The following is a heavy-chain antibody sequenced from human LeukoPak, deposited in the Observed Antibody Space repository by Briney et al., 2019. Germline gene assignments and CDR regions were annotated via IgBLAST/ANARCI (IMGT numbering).Heavy chain of an antibody. CDR1: GGSISSYY. CDR3: ARGSRRHHDGSGYYFGEFDF. Sequence: SETLSLTCTVSGGSISSYYWSWIRQPPGKGLEWIGYIYYSGSTNYNPSLKSRVTISVDTYKNQFSLNLNSVTTADTAVYYCARGSRRHHDGSGYYFGEFDFWGQGILVTVSS. J-gene: IGHJ4*02. D-gene: IGHD3-22*01. CDR2: IYYSGST. V-gene: IGHV4-59*01.